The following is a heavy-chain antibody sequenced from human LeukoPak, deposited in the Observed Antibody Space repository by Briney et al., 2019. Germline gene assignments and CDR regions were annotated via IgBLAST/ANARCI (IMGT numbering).Heavy chain of an antibody. CDR1: GGSISSGTYY. J-gene: IGHJ4*02. V-gene: IGHV4-61*02. CDR2: LYTSGST. CDR3: ARGGGSGSYWHYYFDY. D-gene: IGHD3-10*01. Sequence: SETLSLTCTASGGSISSGTYYLTWIRQPAGKGLEWIGRLYTSGSTKYNPSLESRVSISLDTSKNQFSLKLSSVSAADTAVYYCARGGGSGSYWHYYFDYWGQGTLVTVSS.